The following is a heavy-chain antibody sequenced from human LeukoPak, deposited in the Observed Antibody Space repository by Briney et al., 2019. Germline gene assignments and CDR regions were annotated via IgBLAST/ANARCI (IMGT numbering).Heavy chain of an antibody. CDR2: ISSSGSTI. J-gene: IGHJ4*02. V-gene: IGHV3-48*01. CDR3: ARRAGAYSHPYDY. Sequence: GGSLRLSCAASGFTLSKMNWVRQAPGKGLEWVSYISSSGSTIYYADSVRGRFTISRDNSKNTLYLQMNSLRADDTAVYYCARRAGAYSHPYDYWGQGTLVTVSS. D-gene: IGHD4/OR15-4a*01. CDR1: GFTLSK.